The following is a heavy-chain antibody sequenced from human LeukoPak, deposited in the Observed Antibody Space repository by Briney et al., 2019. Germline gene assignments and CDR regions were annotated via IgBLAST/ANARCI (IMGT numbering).Heavy chain of an antibody. J-gene: IGHJ4*02. CDR3: ARDAYDSSGYSFDY. V-gene: IGHV4-34*01. CDR2: INHSGST. D-gene: IGHD3-22*01. CDR1: GGSFSDYY. Sequence: PSETLSLTCAVYGGSFSDYYWSWIRRPPGKGLEWIGEINHSGSTNYNPSLKSRVTISVDKSKNQISLKLSSVTAADTAVYYCARDAYDSSGYSFDYWGQGTLVTVSS.